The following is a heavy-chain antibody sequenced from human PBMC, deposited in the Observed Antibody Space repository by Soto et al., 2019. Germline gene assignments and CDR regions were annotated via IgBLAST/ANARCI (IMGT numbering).Heavy chain of an antibody. V-gene: IGHV4-34*01. CDR1: SGSFSGYY. CDR3: ARHGGYYFDY. J-gene: IGHJ4*02. CDR2: IYHGLSI. D-gene: IGHD3-16*01. Sequence: SETLSLTCAVYSGSFSGYYWSWIRQPPGKGLEWIGEIYHGLSIVYNPSLKSRVTISGDSSKNQFSLKLSSVTAADTAVYHCARHGGYYFDYWGQGTLVTVSS.